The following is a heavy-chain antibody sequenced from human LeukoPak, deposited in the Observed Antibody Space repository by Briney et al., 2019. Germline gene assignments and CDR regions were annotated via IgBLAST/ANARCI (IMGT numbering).Heavy chain of an antibody. CDR1: GGSISSGGYS. Sequence: SETLSLTCAVSGGSISSGGYSWSWIRQPPGKGLEWIGYIYHSGSTYYNPSLKSRDTISVDRSKNQFSLKLSSVTAADTAVYYCARDYEFYGMDVWGQGTTVTVSS. D-gene: IGHD3-16*01. CDR3: ARDYEFYGMDV. V-gene: IGHV4-30-2*01. CDR2: IYHSGST. J-gene: IGHJ6*02.